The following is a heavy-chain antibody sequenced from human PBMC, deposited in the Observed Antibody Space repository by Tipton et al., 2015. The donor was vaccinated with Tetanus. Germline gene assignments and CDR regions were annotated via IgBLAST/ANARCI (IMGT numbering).Heavy chain of an antibody. CDR3: ARMGFTYGQVVY. Sequence: TLSLTCNVSGGSINIGDYYWSWIRQSPGKGLEWIGHVYYSGRTYYNPPLKSRVTISADMSKNQFSLKLTSVTAADTATYYCARMGFTYGQVVYWGQGTLVTVAS. CDR2: VYYSGRT. D-gene: IGHD5-18*01. J-gene: IGHJ4*02. CDR1: GGSINIGDYY. V-gene: IGHV4-30-4*01.